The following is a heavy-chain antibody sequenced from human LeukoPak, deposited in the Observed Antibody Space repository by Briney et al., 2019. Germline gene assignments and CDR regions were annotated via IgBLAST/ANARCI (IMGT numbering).Heavy chain of an antibody. CDR2: MNTNSGNT. J-gene: IGHJ5*02. V-gene: IGHV1-8*01. CDR1: GYTFASYN. Sequence: ASVKVSCKASGYTFASYNINWVRQATGQGLEWMGWMNTNSGNTVYAQQFQGRLTMTRNTSISTAYMELSSLRSEDTAVYYCARGRSPWGQGTLVTVSS. CDR3: ARGRSP.